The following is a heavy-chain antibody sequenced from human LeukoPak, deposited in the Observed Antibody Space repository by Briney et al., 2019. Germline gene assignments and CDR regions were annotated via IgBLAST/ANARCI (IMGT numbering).Heavy chain of an antibody. J-gene: IGHJ5*02. D-gene: IGHD3-16*01. Sequence: GGSLRLSCTTSGFTFGTHTMHWFRQAPGKGLQWIGFIRSSGTTQYAASVIGRLTISTDDSKSIAYLKINSLKTEETAVYYCSRDRFYVWFDPWGQGTLVTVSS. CDR2: IRSSGTT. CDR3: SRDRFYVWFDP. V-gene: IGHV3-49*03. CDR1: GFTFGTHT.